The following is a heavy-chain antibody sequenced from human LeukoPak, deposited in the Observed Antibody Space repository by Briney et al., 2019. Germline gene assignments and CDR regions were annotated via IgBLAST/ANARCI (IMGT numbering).Heavy chain of an antibody. V-gene: IGHV1-8*03. CDR3: ARGRSTGYPYYFEY. CDR1: GYTFTSYD. CDR2: MNPNSVST. Sequence: AAVKVSCKASGYTFTSYDINWVRQATGQGLEWMGWMNPNSVSTGYAQKFQGRVTITRNTSISTAYMELSGLRSEDTAVYYCARGRSTGYPYYFEYWGQGTLVTVSS. D-gene: IGHD5-12*01. J-gene: IGHJ4*02.